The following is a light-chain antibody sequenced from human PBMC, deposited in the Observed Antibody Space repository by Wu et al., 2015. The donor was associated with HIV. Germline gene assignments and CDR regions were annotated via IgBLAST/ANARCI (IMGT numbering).Light chain of an antibody. J-gene: IGKJ5*01. Sequence: EIVLTQSPAALSISPGERVTLSCRASRSVSSAVAWYQQRPGQAPRLLIYDASNRATGIPARFSGGGSTTDYSLTISSLEPEDVAVYYCQQHAKWPLTFGQGTRLEIK. CDR1: RSVSSA. CDR3: QQHAKWPLT. V-gene: IGKV3-11*01. CDR2: DAS.